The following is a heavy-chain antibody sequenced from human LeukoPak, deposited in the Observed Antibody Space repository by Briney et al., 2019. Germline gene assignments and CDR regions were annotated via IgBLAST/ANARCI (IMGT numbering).Heavy chain of an antibody. Sequence: GRSLRLSCAASGFTLDDYAMHWVRQAPGKGLEWVSGISWNSGSIGYADSVKGRFTISRDNAKNSLYLQMNSLRAEDMALYYCAKDMGYSYGYSGAFDYWGQGTLVTVSS. CDR3: AKDMGYSYGYSGAFDY. J-gene: IGHJ4*02. CDR1: GFTLDDYA. CDR2: ISWNSGSI. D-gene: IGHD5-18*01. V-gene: IGHV3-9*03.